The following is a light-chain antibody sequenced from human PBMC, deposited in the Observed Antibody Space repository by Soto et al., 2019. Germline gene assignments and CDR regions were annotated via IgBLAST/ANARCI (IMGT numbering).Light chain of an antibody. CDR3: QKYNSAPRT. J-gene: IGKJ2*02. V-gene: IGKV1-27*01. CDR2: AAS. Sequence: DIQMTQSPSSLSASVGDRVTITCRASQGFSNYLAGHQQKPGKAPKLLIYAASTLQSGVPSRFGSSGSGTDFTLTISSQQPEDVATYCCQKYNSAPRTFGQGTKLEIK. CDR1: QGFSNY.